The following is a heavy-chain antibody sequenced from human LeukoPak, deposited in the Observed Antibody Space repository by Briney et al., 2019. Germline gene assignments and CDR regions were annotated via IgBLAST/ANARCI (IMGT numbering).Heavy chain of an antibody. J-gene: IGHJ4*02. CDR2: IYYSGST. CDR1: GGSISSYY. CDR3: ARHHYGGYYYFDY. Sequence: PSETLSLTCTVSGGSISSYYWSWIRQPPGKGLEWIGYIYYSGSTNYNPSLKSRVTISVDTSKNQFSLKLSSVTAADTAVYYCARHHYGGYYYFDYWGQGTLVTVSS. V-gene: IGHV4-59*08. D-gene: IGHD3-22*01.